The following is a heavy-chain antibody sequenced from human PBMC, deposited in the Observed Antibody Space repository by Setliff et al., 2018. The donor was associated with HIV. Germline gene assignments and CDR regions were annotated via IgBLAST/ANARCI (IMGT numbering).Heavy chain of an antibody. V-gene: IGHV2-5*01. CDR3: AHSEYNTLNFDY. CDR2: IYWNDNK. Sequence: SGPTLVNPTQTLTLTCTFSGFSLSTNGVGVGWIRQPPGKALEWLALIYWNDNKRYSPSLKSRLTITKDTSKNQVVLTMTNMDPVDTATYYCAHSEYNTLNFDYWGQGTLVTVSS. J-gene: IGHJ4*02. D-gene: IGHD1-20*01. CDR1: GFSLSTNGVG.